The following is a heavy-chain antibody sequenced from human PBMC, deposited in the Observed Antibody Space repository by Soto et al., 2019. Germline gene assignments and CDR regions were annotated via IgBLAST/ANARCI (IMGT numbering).Heavy chain of an antibody. J-gene: IGHJ4*02. D-gene: IGHD3-22*01. CDR2: ISDSGGST. Sequence: GGSLRLSCAASGFTFSNYAMSWVRQAPGKGLEWVSVISDSGGSTYYADSVKGRFTISRDNSKNTLYLEMNSLRAEDTAVYYCAKDWSSGYYYFDYWGQGXLVTVYS. CDR1: GFTFSNYA. V-gene: IGHV3-23*01. CDR3: AKDWSSGYYYFDY.